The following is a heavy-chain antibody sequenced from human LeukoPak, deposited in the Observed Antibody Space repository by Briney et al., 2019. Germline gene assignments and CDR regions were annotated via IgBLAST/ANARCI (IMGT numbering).Heavy chain of an antibody. V-gene: IGHV3-21*01. CDR3: ARTYGDYYSDY. CDR1: GFSFSYVW. CDR2: ISSSSVYI. D-gene: IGHD4-17*01. Sequence: KPGGSLRLSCVASGFSFSYVWMTWVRQAPGKGLEWVSSISSSSVYIYYADSVKGRFTISRDNAKNSVFLQMNSLRAEDTAVYYCARTYGDYYSDYWGQGTLVTVSS. J-gene: IGHJ4*02.